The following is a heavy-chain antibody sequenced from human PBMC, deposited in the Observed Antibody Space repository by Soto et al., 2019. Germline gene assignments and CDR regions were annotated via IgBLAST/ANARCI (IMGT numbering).Heavy chain of an antibody. CDR3: RAIMEKSEY. Sequence: QVHLQEWGARLLKPSETLSLACPVPSGSFSRYYFIWIRQPPGKGLEWIGEINDGETTNYSPSLKSRVTISIDASKNQFSLNLRSVTAADTAVYYCRAIMEKSEYWGQGTLVTVSS. D-gene: IGHD2-8*01. V-gene: IGHV4-34*02. CDR1: SGSFSRYY. CDR2: INDGETT. J-gene: IGHJ4*02.